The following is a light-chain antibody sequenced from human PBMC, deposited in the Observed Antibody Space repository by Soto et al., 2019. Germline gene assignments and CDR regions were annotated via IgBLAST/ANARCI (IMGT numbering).Light chain of an antibody. CDR1: QSISNN. CDR2: DAS. J-gene: IGKJ1*01. CDR3: QQYNNWPPWT. Sequence: MTQSPSSLSVSPGDRATISCRASQSISNNLAWYQQKPGKAPRLLIYDASTRATGIPARFSGSGSGTEFTLTISGLQSEDFAVYYCQQYNNWPPWTFGQGTKVEIK. V-gene: IGKV3-15*01.